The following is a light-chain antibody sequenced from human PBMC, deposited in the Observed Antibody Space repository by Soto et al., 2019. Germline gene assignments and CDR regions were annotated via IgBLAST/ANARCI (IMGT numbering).Light chain of an antibody. J-gene: IGLJ2*01. V-gene: IGLV2-14*03. CDR3: SSYSSSTTPGV. CDR2: DVS. Sequence: QSVLTQPASVSGSPGQSITISCTGTSSDVGGYNYVSWYRQHPGKAPKLMIYDVSNRPSGVSNRFSGSKSGNTASLTISGLQAEDEADYHCSSYSSSTTPGVFGGGTKLTVL. CDR1: SSDVGGYNY.